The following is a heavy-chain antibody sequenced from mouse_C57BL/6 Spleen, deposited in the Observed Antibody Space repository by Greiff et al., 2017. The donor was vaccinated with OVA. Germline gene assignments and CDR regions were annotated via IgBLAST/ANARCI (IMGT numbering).Heavy chain of an antibody. CDR3: ARGTGTEYYFDY. Sequence: EVKLMESEGGLVQPGSSMKLSCTASGFTFSDYYMAWVRQVPEKGLEWVANINYDGSSTYYLESLKSRFIISRDNAKNILYLQMSSLKSEDTATYYCARGTGTEYYFDYWGQGTTLTVSS. CDR2: INYDGSST. CDR1: GFTFSDYY. D-gene: IGHD4-1*01. V-gene: IGHV5-16*01. J-gene: IGHJ2*01.